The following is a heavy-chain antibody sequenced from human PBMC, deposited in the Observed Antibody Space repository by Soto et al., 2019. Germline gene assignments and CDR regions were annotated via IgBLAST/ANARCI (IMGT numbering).Heavy chain of an antibody. D-gene: IGHD3-3*01. V-gene: IGHV1-3*01. CDR3: ARTKVGYYDFWSGYYALSYYYGMDV. CDR2: INAGNGNT. CDR1: GYTFTSYA. J-gene: IGHJ6*02. Sequence: AASVKVSCKASGYTFTSYAMHWVHQAPGQRLEWMGWINAGNGNTKYSQKFQGRVTITRDTSASTAYMELSSLRSEDTAVYYCARTKVGYYDFWSGYYALSYYYGMDVWGQGTTVTVSS.